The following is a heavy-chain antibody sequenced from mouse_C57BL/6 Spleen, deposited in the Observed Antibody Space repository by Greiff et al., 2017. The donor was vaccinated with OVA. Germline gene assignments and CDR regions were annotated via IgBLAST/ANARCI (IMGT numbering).Heavy chain of an antibody. Sequence: QVQLQQPGAELVRPGSSVKLSCKASGYTFTSYWMDWVKQRPGQGLEWIGNIYPSDSETHYNQKFKDKATLTVDKSSSTAYMQLSSLTSEDSAVYYCATNWDSFDYWGQGTTLTVSS. V-gene: IGHV1-61*01. D-gene: IGHD4-1*02. CDR2: IYPSDSET. J-gene: IGHJ2*01. CDR1: GYTFTSYW. CDR3: ATNWDSFDY.